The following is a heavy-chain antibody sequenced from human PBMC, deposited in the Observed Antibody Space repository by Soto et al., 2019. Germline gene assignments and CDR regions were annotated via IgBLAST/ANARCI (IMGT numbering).Heavy chain of an antibody. CDR2: IYPGDSDT. Sequence: GESLKISCKGSGYSFTSYWIGWVRQMPGKGLEWMGIIYPGDSDTRYSPSFQGQVTISADKSISTAYLQWSSLKASDTARYYGARLVMAAGYYYGMDVWGQGTTVTAP. CDR1: GYSFTSYW. V-gene: IGHV5-51*01. CDR3: ARLVMAAGYYYGMDV. D-gene: IGHD2-21*01. J-gene: IGHJ6*02.